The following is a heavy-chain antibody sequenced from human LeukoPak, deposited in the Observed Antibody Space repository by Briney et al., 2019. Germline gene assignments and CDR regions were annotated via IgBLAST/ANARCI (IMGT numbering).Heavy chain of an antibody. CDR2: ISSSSSYI. Sequence: GGSLRLSCAASGFTFSSYSMNWVRQAPGKGLEWVSSISSSSSYIYYADSVKGRFTISRDNAKNSLYLQMNSLRAEDTAVYYCARGQDTIFGVVPLDYWGQGTLVTVSS. J-gene: IGHJ4*02. CDR3: ARGQDTIFGVVPLDY. D-gene: IGHD3-3*01. V-gene: IGHV3-21*01. CDR1: GFTFSSYS.